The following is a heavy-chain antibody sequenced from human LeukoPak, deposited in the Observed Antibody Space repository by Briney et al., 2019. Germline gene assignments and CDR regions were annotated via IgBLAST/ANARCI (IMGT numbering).Heavy chain of an antibody. CDR1: EFTFSGYV. CDR2: ITFSSSHI. J-gene: IGHJ5*02. Sequence: GGSLRLSCAASEFTFSGYVMTWVRQAPGKGLECVSSITFSSSHIYYADSVKGRFTISRDNTKDSLYLQMNSLRAEDTAIYYCARGPQFSGPGWFDPWGQGTLVTVSS. D-gene: IGHD3-10*01. V-gene: IGHV3-21*01. CDR3: ARGPQFSGPGWFDP.